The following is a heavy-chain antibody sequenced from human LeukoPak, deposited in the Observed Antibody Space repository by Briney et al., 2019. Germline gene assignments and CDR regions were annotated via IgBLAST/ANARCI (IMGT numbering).Heavy chain of an antibody. D-gene: IGHD6-13*01. Sequence: PGGSLRLSCAASGFTFSSYWMSWVRQAPGKGLEWVANIKQDGSEKYYVDSVKGRFTISRDNAKNSLYLQMNSLRAEDTAVYYCARRSSSWWQGFLLDYWGQGTLVTVSS. CDR1: GFTFSSYW. V-gene: IGHV3-7*01. CDR3: ARRSSSWWQGFLLDY. J-gene: IGHJ4*02. CDR2: IKQDGSEK.